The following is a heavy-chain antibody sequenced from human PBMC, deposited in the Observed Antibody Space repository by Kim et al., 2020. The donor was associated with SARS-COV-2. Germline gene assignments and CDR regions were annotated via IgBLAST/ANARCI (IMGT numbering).Heavy chain of an antibody. CDR2: ISGSGGST. J-gene: IGHJ4*02. Sequence: GGSLRLSCAASGFTFSSYAMSWVRQAPGKGLEWVSAISGSGGSTYYADSVKGRFTISRDNSKNTLYLQMNSLRAEDTAVYYCAKWELGPPAGAIDYWGQGTLVTVSS. CDR3: AKWELGPPAGAIDY. D-gene: IGHD7-27*01. CDR1: GFTFSSYA. V-gene: IGHV3-23*01.